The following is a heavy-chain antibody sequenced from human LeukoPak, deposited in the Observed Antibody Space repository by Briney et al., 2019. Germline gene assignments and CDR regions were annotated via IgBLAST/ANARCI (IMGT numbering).Heavy chain of an antibody. CDR2: ISGSGGST. CDR3: AKVAVAARFLEWLFFFDY. CDR1: GFTFSSYA. Sequence: PGGSLRLSCAASGFTFSSYAMSWVRQAPGKGLEWVSAISGSGGSTYYAGSVKGRFTISRDNSKNTLYLQMNSLRAEDTAVYYCAKVAVAARFLEWLFFFDYWGQGTLVTVSS. V-gene: IGHV3-23*01. D-gene: IGHD3-3*01. J-gene: IGHJ4*02.